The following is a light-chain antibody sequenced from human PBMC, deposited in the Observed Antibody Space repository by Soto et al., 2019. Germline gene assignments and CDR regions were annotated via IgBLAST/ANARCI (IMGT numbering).Light chain of an antibody. CDR3: QQYNNWPPIT. CDR2: XAX. J-gene: IGKJ5*01. V-gene: IGKV3-15*01. CDR1: QSVRSN. Sequence: ERVLTQSPATLSVSPGGRVTLSCRASQSVRSNLSWYQQKPGQSPRLLIYXAXTRATGIPARFSGSGSGTEFTLTISSLQSEDFAVYYCQQYNNWPPITFGQGTRLEIK.